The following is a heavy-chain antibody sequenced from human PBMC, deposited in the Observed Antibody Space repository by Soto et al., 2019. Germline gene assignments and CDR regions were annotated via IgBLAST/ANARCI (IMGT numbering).Heavy chain of an antibody. CDR2: IIPIFGTA. Sequence: QVQLVQSGAEVKKPGSSVKVSCKASGGTFSSYAISWVRQAPGQGLEWMGGIIPIFGTANYAQKFQGRVTITADESTSQAYMEVSSLRSEDTAVYYWAGGGGAGIVVVGSFDYWGQGTLVTVSS. V-gene: IGHV1-69*01. CDR3: AGGGGAGIVVVGSFDY. D-gene: IGHD2-15*01. J-gene: IGHJ4*02. CDR1: GGTFSSYA.